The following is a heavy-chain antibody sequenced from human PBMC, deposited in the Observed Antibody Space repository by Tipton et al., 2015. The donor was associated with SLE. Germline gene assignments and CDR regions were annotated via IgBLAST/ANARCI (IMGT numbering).Heavy chain of an antibody. CDR3: ARAPDYYDSSGFDY. D-gene: IGHD3-22*01. CDR2: IYYSGST. CDR1: GGSISSHY. V-gene: IGHV4-59*11. Sequence: TLPLTCTVSGGSISSHYWSWIRQPPGKGLEWIGYIYYSGSTNYNPSLKSRVTISVDTSKNQFSLKLSSVTAADTAVYYCARAPDYYDSSGFDYWGQGTLVTVSS. J-gene: IGHJ4*02.